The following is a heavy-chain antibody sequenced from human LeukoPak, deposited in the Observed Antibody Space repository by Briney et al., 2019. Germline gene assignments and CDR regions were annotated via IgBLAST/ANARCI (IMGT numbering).Heavy chain of an antibody. Sequence: PSETLSLTCAVYGGSFSGYYWSWVRQPPGKGLEWSGEINHSGSTNYNPSLKSRGTISVDTSKNQFSLKLSSVTAAETAVYYCASGDGYKIDYWGQGTLVTVSS. CDR2: INHSGST. D-gene: IGHD5-24*01. V-gene: IGHV4-34*01. J-gene: IGHJ4*02. CDR1: GGSFSGYY. CDR3: ASGDGYKIDY.